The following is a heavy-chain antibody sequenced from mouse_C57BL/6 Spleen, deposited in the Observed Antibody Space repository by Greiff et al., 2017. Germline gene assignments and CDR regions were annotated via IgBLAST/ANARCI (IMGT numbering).Heavy chain of an antibody. D-gene: IGHD2-1*01. CDR2: ISYDGSN. CDR1: CYSITSGYY. V-gene: IGHV3-6*01. Sequence: EVQLVESGPGLVKPSQSLSLTCSVTCYSITSGYYWNWIRQFPGNKLEWMGYISYDGSNNYNPYLKNRISTPRDTSKNQFFLKLKSVTTEDTATDYGARREGVVYGNRGVDVGGTGTTVTVSS. CDR3: ARREGVVYGNRGVDV. J-gene: IGHJ1*03.